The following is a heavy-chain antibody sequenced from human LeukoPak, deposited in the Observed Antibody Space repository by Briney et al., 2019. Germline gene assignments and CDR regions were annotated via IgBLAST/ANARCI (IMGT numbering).Heavy chain of an antibody. Sequence: GASVKVSCKASGYTFTSFGISWVRQAPGQGLEWLGWISAYHGDTNYAQNLQGRVTMTRDTSTSTVYMELSSLRSEDTAVYYCARNPVTTKYFDYWGQGTLVTVSS. CDR1: GYTFTSFG. D-gene: IGHD4-17*01. V-gene: IGHV1-18*01. CDR2: ISAYHGDT. CDR3: ARNPVTTKYFDY. J-gene: IGHJ4*02.